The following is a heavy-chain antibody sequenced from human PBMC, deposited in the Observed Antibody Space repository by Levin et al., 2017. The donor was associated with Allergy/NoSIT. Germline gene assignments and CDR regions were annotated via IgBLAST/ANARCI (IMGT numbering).Heavy chain of an antibody. V-gene: IGHV1-2*02. D-gene: IGHD4-17*01. CDR1: GYTFTDHY. CDR2: VNCNSGDT. Sequence: ASVKVSCEAAGYTFTDHYMHWVRQAPGQGLEWMGWVNCNSGDTHYAQKFQVRVTMTRDTSITTAYIEVSSLRFDDTALYFCARNDYGDYVQNFDYWGQGTLVTVSS. J-gene: IGHJ4*02. CDR3: ARNDYGDYVQNFDY.